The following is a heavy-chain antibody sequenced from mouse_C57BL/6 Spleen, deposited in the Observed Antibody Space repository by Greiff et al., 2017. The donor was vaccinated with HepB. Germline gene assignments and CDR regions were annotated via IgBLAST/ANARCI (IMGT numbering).Heavy chain of an antibody. J-gene: IGHJ2*01. D-gene: IGHD2-4*01. V-gene: IGHV1-76*01. Sequence: QVQLQQSGAELVRPGASVKLSCKASGYTFTDYYINWVKQRPGQGLEWIARIYPGSGNTYYNEKFNGKATLTAEKSSSTAYMQLSSLTSEDSAVYFCAYYDYAFDYWGQGTTLTVSS. CDR1: GYTFTDYY. CDR3: AYYDYAFDY. CDR2: IYPGSGNT.